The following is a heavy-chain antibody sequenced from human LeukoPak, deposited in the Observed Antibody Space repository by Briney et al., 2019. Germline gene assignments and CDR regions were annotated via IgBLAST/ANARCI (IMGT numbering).Heavy chain of an antibody. V-gene: IGHV3-21*06. CDR2: ISTSGDST. CDR1: GFTFSSQN. CDR3: VKNGWLDY. J-gene: IGHJ4*02. Sequence: NPGGSLRLSCAASGFTFSSQNMNLARQAPGKGLEWVAYISTSGDSTKYADSVEGRFTISRDNAENSLYLLMNSLRVEDTAVYYCVKNGWLDYWGQGILVTVSS. D-gene: IGHD6-19*01.